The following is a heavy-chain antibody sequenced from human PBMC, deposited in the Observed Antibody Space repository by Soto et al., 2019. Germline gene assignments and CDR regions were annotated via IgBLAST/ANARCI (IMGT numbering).Heavy chain of an antibody. Sequence: GGSLRLSCAASGFTFSSFAMSWVRQAPGKGLEWVSATSGSGGSTYYADSVKGRFTISRDNSKNTLYLQMNSLRAEDTAVYYCAKDPQGIVPAAIYYYYGMDVWGQGTTVTVSS. J-gene: IGHJ6*02. CDR3: AKDPQGIVPAAIYYYYGMDV. CDR2: TSGSGGST. V-gene: IGHV3-23*01. D-gene: IGHD2-2*01. CDR1: GFTFSSFA.